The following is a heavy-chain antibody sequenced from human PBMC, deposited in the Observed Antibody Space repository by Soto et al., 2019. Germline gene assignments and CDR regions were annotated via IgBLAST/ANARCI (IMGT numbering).Heavy chain of an antibody. V-gene: IGHV4-34*01. J-gene: IGHJ5*02. Sequence: SETLSLTCAVYGGSFSGYYWSWIRQPPGKGLEWIGEINHSGSTNYNPSLKSRVTISVDTSKNQFSLKLSSVTAADTAVYYCARGQYSSSSDWFDPWGQGTLVTVSS. D-gene: IGHD6-6*01. CDR1: GGSFSGYY. CDR2: INHSGST. CDR3: ARGQYSSSSDWFDP.